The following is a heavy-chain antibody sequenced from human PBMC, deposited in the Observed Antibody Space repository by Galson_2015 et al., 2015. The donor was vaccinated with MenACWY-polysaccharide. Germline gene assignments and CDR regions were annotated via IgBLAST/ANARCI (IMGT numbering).Heavy chain of an antibody. CDR3: ARESSRIVFHAFDI. D-gene: IGHD6-19*01. V-gene: IGHV3-33*05. CDR2: IQNVGSPK. Sequence: SLRLSCAASGLTFRSSGMHWVRQAPGKGLEWVALIQNVGSPKAYADSVKGRFTISRDSSKNTLYLEMNSLRAEDTAVYYCARESSRIVFHAFDIWGQGTMVTVSS. J-gene: IGHJ3*02. CDR1: GLTFRSSG.